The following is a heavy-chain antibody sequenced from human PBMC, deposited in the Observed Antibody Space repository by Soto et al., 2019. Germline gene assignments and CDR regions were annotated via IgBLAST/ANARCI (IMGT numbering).Heavy chain of an antibody. D-gene: IGHD4-17*01. V-gene: IGHV3-74*01. CDR2: INSDGSST. Sequence: PGGSLRLSCAASGFTFSSYWMHWVRQAPGKGLVWVSRINSDGSSTSYADSVKGRFTISRDNAENTLYLQMNSLRAEDTAVYYCARPDYGDYEPAFDYWGQGTLVTVSS. CDR1: GFTFSSYW. J-gene: IGHJ4*02. CDR3: ARPDYGDYEPAFDY.